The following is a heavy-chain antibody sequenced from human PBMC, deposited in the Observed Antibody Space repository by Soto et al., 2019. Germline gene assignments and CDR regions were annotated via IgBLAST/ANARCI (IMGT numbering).Heavy chain of an antibody. Sequence: GGSLRLSCAASGFTFSSYGMHWVRQAPGKGLEWVAVISYDGSNKYYADSVKGRFTISRDNSKNTLYLQMNSLRAEDTAVYYCAKELARGIAARPSLNYYYYGMDVWGQGTRVTVSS. J-gene: IGHJ6*02. CDR2: ISYDGSNK. CDR1: GFTFSSYG. CDR3: AKELARGIAARPSLNYYYYGMDV. D-gene: IGHD6-6*01. V-gene: IGHV3-30*18.